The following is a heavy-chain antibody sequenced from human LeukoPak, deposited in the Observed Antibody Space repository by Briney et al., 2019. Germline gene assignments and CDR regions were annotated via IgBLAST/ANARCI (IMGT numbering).Heavy chain of an antibody. CDR2: LNNVGGA. Sequence: GGSLRLSCAASGFTFSSYAMSWVRQAPGKGLEWVSTLNNVGGAFYADSVKGRFTISRDNSKNTLYVQMNSLRADDTAVCYCAKRGSSGSYYFDSWGHGTLVTVSS. CDR3: AKRGSSGSYYFDS. CDR1: GFTFSSYA. D-gene: IGHD6-19*01. J-gene: IGHJ4*01. V-gene: IGHV3-23*01.